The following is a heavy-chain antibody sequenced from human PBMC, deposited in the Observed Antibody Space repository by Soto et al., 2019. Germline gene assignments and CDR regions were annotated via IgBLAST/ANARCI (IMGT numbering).Heavy chain of an antibody. CDR1: GGSISSGGYD. CDR3: ARVNTAMVGE. J-gene: IGHJ3*01. D-gene: IGHD5-18*01. V-gene: IGHV4-31*03. CDR2: IYYSGST. Sequence: QVQLQESGPGLVKPSQTLSLTCTVSGGSISSGGYDWSWIRQHPGKGLEWIGYIYYSGSTYYNPSLKSRVTMSVDTSKHQFSLKLSSVTAAETAVYYCARVNTAMVGEWGQGTMVTVSS.